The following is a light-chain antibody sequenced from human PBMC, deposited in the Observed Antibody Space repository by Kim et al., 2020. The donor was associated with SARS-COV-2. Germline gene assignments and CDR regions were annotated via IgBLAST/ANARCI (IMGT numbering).Light chain of an antibody. J-gene: IGLJ3*02. CDR1: SSPIETNS. CDR2: RHI. Sequence: QCVSFSCSRSSSPIETNSLNLFPLLPATAPKLLFYRHIQRPSVVPYRFSGSQSGTSASLVISRLQSEDAAYYYCAAWDDSLNGHWLFGGGTQLTVL. CDR3: AAWDDSLNGHWL. V-gene: IGLV1-44*01.